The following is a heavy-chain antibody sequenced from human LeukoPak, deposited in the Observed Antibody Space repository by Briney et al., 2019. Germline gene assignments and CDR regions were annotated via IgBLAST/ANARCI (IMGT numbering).Heavy chain of an antibody. CDR2: MNPNSGNT. Sequence: GASVKVSCKVSGYTLTELSMHWVRQATGQGLEWMGWMNPNSGNTGYAQKFQGRVTMTRNTSISTAYMELSSLRSEDTAVYYCARGSSWYPYDYWGQGTLVTVSS. D-gene: IGHD6-13*01. CDR3: ARGSSWYPYDY. J-gene: IGHJ4*02. V-gene: IGHV1-8*01. CDR1: GYTLTELS.